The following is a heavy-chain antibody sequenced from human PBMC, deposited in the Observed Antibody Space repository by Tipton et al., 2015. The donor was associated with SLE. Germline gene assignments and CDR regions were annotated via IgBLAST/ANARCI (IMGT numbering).Heavy chain of an antibody. CDR3: ARDADIGSNNYYYYMDV. D-gene: IGHD5-12*01. CDR1: GGSISSYY. Sequence: TLSLTCTVSGGSISSYYWSWIRQPAGKGLEWIGRIYTSGSTNYNPSLKSRVTISVDTSKNQFSLKLSSVTAADTAVYYCARDADIGSNNYYYYMDVWGKGTTVTVSS. CDR2: IYTSGST. J-gene: IGHJ6*03. V-gene: IGHV4-4*07.